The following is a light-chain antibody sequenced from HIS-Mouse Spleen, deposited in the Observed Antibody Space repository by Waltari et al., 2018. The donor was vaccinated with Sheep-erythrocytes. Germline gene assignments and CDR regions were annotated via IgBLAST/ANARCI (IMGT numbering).Light chain of an antibody. J-gene: IGKJ2*01. CDR3: LQDYNYPYT. CDR2: AAS. V-gene: IGKV1-6*01. Sequence: LQITQSPSSLSASVGDRVPITCRASQGIRNDLGWYQQKPGKAPKLLIYAASSLQSGVPSRFSGSGSGTDFTLTISSLQPEDFATYYCLQDYNYPYTFGQGTKLEIK. CDR1: QGIRND.